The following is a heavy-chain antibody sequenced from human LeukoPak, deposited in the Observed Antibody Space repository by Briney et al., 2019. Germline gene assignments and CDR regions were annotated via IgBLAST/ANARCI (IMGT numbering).Heavy chain of an antibody. J-gene: IGHJ4*02. CDR3: ARGDDYGVGNY. Sequence: SETLSLTCTVSGYSISSGYYWGWIRQPPGKGLEWIGSIYHSGSTYYNPSLKSRVTISVDTSKNQFSLKLSSVTAADTAVYYCARGDDYGVGNYWGQGTLVTVSS. CDR2: IYHSGST. V-gene: IGHV4-38-2*02. D-gene: IGHD4-17*01. CDR1: GYSISSGYY.